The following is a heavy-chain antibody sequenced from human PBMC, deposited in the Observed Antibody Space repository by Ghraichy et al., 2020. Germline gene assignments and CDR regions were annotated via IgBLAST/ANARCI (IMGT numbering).Heavy chain of an antibody. CDR2: INWNGGST. CDR3: ARDKFLEWLNWFDP. CDR1: GFTFDDYG. J-gene: IGHJ5*02. V-gene: IGHV3-20*04. Sequence: GGSLRLSCAASGFTFDDYGMSWVRQAPGKGLEWVSGINWNGGSTGYADSVKGRFTISRDNAKNSLYLQMNSLRAEDTALYYCARDKFLEWLNWFDPWGQGTLVTVSS. D-gene: IGHD3-3*01.